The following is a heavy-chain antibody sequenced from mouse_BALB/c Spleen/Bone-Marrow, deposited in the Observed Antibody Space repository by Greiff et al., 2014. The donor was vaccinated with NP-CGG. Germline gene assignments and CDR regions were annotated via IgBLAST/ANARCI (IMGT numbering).Heavy chain of an antibody. V-gene: IGHV1-18*01. J-gene: IGHJ3*01. CDR2: INPNNGGS. Sequence: EVQLVESGPELVKPGASVKISCKTSGYTFTEYTMHWVKQSLGKSLEWIGAINPNNGGSTYNQKFKGKATLTVDKSSSTAYMELRSQTSEDSAVYYCVRGFYFGNYVFAYWGQGTLVTVSA. CDR1: GYTFTEYT. D-gene: IGHD2-1*01. CDR3: VRGFYFGNYVFAY.